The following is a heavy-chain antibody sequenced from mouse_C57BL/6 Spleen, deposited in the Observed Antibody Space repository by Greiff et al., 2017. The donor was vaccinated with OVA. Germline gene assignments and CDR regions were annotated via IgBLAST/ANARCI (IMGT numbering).Heavy chain of an antibody. J-gene: IGHJ1*03. CDR1: GFSLTSYG. Sequence: VKLMESGPGLVQPSQSLSITCTVSGFSLTSYGVHWVRQSPGKGLEWLGVIWSGGSTDYNAAFISRLSISKDNSKSQVFFKMNSLQAYDTALYYWDRNGNFYFDVWGTGTTVTVSS. CDR3: DRNGNFYFDV. D-gene: IGHD2-1*01. V-gene: IGHV2-2*01. CDR2: IWSGGST.